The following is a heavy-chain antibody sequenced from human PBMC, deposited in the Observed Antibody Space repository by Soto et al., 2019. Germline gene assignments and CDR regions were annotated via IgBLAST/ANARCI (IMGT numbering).Heavy chain of an antibody. J-gene: IGHJ5*02. D-gene: IGHD6-19*01. CDR2: ISAYNGNT. Sequence: LVKVACKASGYAFTRYVISWVRQDHGQGLEWMGWISAYNGNTNYAQKLQGRVTMTTDTSTSTAYMELRSLRSDDTAVYYCAREVVRVAGTRWFDPWGQGTLVTVSS. CDR3: AREVVRVAGTRWFDP. V-gene: IGHV1-18*01. CDR1: GYAFTRYV.